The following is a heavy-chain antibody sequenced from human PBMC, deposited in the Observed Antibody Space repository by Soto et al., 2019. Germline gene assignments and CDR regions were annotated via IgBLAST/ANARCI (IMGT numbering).Heavy chain of an antibody. J-gene: IGHJ4*02. D-gene: IGHD3-22*01. V-gene: IGHV3-30-3*01. CDR3: ARGGADYYYSSGYYLDY. CDR2: ISYDGSNK. Sequence: GGSLRLSCAASGFTFSSYAMHWVRQAPGKGLEWVAVISYDGSNKYYADSVKGRFTISRDNSKNTLYLQMNSLRAEDTAVYYCARGGADYYYSSGYYLDYWGQGTLVTVSS. CDR1: GFTFSSYA.